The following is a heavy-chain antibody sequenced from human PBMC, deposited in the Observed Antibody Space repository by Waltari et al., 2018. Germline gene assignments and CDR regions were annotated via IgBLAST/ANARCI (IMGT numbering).Heavy chain of an antibody. CDR1: GDSVSSNSAA. J-gene: IGHJ5*02. D-gene: IGHD6-19*01. CDR2: KYYRSKWYN. V-gene: IGHV6-1*01. Sequence: QVQLQQSGPGLVKPSQTLSLTCAISGDSVSSNSAAWNWIRQSPSRGLEWLGRKYYRSKWYNEYAVSVKSRITINPDTSKNQCSLQLNSVTPEDTAVYYCARDLIGIAVAGYDNWFDPWGQGTLVTVSS. CDR3: ARDLIGIAVAGYDNWFDP.